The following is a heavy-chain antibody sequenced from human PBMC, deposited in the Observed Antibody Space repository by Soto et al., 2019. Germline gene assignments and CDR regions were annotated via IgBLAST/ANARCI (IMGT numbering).Heavy chain of an antibody. CDR1: GGSISSGSYY. CDR3: ARDDYYDSSGHNWFDP. J-gene: IGHJ5*02. CDR2: IYYSGST. V-gene: IGHV4-31*03. D-gene: IGHD3-22*01. Sequence: SETLSLTCTVSGGSISSGSYYWSWIRQHPGKGLEWIGYIYYSGSTYYNPSLKSRVTISVDTSKNQFSLKLSSVTAADTAVYYCARDDYYDSSGHNWFDPWGQGTLVTVSS.